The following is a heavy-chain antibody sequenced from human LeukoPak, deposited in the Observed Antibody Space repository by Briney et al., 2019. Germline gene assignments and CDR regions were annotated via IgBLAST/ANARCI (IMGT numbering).Heavy chain of an antibody. D-gene: IGHD3-10*01. CDR3: ARDNPRFGELEDY. Sequence: GGSLRLSCAASGFTFSSYSMNWVRQAPGKGLEWVSSISSSSSYIYYADSVKGRFTISRDNAKNSLYLQMNSLRAEDTAVYYCARDNPRFGELEDYWGQGTLVTVSS. V-gene: IGHV3-21*01. CDR2: ISSSSSYI. J-gene: IGHJ4*02. CDR1: GFTFSSYS.